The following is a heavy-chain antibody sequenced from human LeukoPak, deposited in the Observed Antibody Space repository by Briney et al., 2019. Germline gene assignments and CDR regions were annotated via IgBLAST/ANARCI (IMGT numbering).Heavy chain of an antibody. D-gene: IGHD1-26*01. CDR1: GGSISSYY. CDR3: ARRVGEYGMDV. J-gene: IGHJ6*02. V-gene: IGHV4-59*01. Sequence: PSETLSLTCTVSGGSISSYYWSWIRQPPGEGLECVGHIYYSGSTTYNPSLKSRVTIPVDTSNNQISLKLSSVTAAESAVYYCARRVGEYGMDVRGQPTTVTLSS. CDR2: IYYSGST.